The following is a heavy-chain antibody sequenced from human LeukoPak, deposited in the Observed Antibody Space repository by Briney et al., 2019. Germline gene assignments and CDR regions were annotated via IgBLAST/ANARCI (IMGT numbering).Heavy chain of an antibody. CDR2: IRYDGSNK. J-gene: IGHJ4*02. CDR1: GFTFSSYG. D-gene: IGHD5-18*01. Sequence: GGSLRLSCAASGFTFSSYGMHWVRQAPGKGLEWVAFIRYDGSNKCYADSVKGRFTISRDNSKNTLYLQMNSLRAEDTAVYYCAKDRSGGYSYGHIDYWGQGTLVTVSS. V-gene: IGHV3-30*02. CDR3: AKDRSGGYSYGHIDY.